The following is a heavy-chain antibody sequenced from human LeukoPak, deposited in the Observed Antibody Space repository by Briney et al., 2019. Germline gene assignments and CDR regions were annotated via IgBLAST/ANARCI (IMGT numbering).Heavy chain of an antibody. J-gene: IGHJ4*02. CDR1: GSTFKSYW. Sequence: GGSLRLSCAVSGSTFKSYWMSWVRQAPGKGLEWVANIKEDGSDKYYVDSVKGRFTISRDNAKNSLYLQMNSLRAEDTAVYYCARGSASCDYWGQGTPVTVSS. V-gene: IGHV3-7*01. CDR2: IKEDGSDK. CDR3: ARGSASCDY.